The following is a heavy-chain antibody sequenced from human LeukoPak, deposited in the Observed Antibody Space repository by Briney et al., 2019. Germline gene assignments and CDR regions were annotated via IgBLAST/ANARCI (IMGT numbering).Heavy chain of an antibody. J-gene: IGHJ4*02. D-gene: IGHD3-10*01. Sequence: SETLSLTCTVSGGSISSYYWSWIRQPPGKGLEWIGYIYYSGSTNYNPSLKSRVTISVDTSKNQFSLKLSSVTAADTAVYYCARFALNGSGSHGWGQGTLVTVSS. CDR3: ARFALNGSGSHG. CDR2: IYYSGST. CDR1: GGSISSYY. V-gene: IGHV4-59*08.